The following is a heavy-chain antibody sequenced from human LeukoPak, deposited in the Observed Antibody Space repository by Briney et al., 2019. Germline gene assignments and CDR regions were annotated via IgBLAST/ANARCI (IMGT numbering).Heavy chain of an antibody. CDR3: ARSIEYSSSFHY. J-gene: IGHJ4*02. V-gene: IGHV4-39*01. D-gene: IGHD6-6*01. CDR2: IYYSGST. Sequence: RASETLSLTCTVSGGSISSSSYYWGWIRQPPGKGLEWIGSIYYSGSTYYNPSLKSRVTISVDTSKNQFSLKLSSVTAADTAVYYCARSIEYSSSFHYWGQGTLVTVSS. CDR1: GGSISSSSYY.